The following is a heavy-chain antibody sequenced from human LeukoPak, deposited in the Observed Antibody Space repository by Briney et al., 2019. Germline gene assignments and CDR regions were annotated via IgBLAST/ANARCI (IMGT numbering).Heavy chain of an antibody. CDR2: IYPGDSNT. CDR1: GYTFTTSW. CDR3: ARHQTVGDIISWFDP. V-gene: IGHV5-51*07. J-gene: IGHJ5*02. Sequence: GESLKIYCKGSGYTFTTSWIGWVHQMPGKGLEWMGIIYPGDSNTRYSPSFQGQVTISADKSISTAYLQWSNLKASDTAMYYCARHQTVGDIISWFDPWGQGTLVTVSS. D-gene: IGHD3-10*01.